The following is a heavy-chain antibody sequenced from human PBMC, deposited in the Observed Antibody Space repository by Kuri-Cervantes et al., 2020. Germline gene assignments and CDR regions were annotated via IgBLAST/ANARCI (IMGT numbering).Heavy chain of an antibody. CDR3: ARHGTSYGSGSPEIDY. V-gene: IGHV4-39*01. D-gene: IGHD3-10*01. CDR1: GGSISSYY. CDR2: IYYSGST. Sequence: SCTVSGGSISSYYWGWIRQPPGKGLEWIGSIYYSGSTYYNPSLKSRVTISVDTSKNQFSLKLSSVTAADTAVYYCARHGTSYGSGSPEIDYWGQGTPVTVSS. J-gene: IGHJ4*02.